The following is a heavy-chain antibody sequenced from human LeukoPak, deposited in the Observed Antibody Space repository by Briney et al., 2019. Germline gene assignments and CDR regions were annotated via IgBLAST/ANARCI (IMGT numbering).Heavy chain of an antibody. J-gene: IGHJ4*01. D-gene: IGHD2-15*01. Sequence: SETLSLTCTVSGGSISSSSYYGGWIRQPPGKGLEWIGSIYYSGTTNYKPSLKSRVSMSVETPKNQFSLRLSSVTAADTAVYYCARQSDSGGYFEYWGQGIRVTVSS. CDR3: ARQSDSGGYFEY. CDR1: GGSISSSSYY. CDR2: IYYSGTT. V-gene: IGHV4-39*07.